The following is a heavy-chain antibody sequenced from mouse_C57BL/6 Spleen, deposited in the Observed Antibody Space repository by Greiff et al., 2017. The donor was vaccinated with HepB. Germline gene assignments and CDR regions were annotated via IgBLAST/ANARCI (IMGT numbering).Heavy chain of an antibody. V-gene: IGHV1-80*01. CDR2: IYPGDGDT. CDR1: GYAFSSYW. J-gene: IGHJ3*01. Sequence: VQLQQSGAELVKPGASVKISCKASGYAFSSYWMNWVKQRPGKGLEWIGQIYPGDGDTNYNGKFKGKATLTADKSSSTAYMQLSSLTSKDSAVYFCAREDDYDGFAYWGQGTLVTVSA. D-gene: IGHD2-4*01. CDR3: AREDDYDGFAY.